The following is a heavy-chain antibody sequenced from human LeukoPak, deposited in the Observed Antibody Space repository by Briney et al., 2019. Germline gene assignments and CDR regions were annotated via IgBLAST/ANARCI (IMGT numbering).Heavy chain of an antibody. V-gene: IGHV3-23*01. D-gene: IGHD4-17*01. CDR2: ISGSGGST. Sequence: GGSLRLSCAASGFTFSSYEMNWVRQAPGKGLEWVSAISGSGGSTYYADSVKGRFTISRDNSKNTLYLQMNSLRAEDTAVYYCAKSFYGDSRFPDYWGQGTLVTVSS. J-gene: IGHJ4*02. CDR3: AKSFYGDSRFPDY. CDR1: GFTFSSYE.